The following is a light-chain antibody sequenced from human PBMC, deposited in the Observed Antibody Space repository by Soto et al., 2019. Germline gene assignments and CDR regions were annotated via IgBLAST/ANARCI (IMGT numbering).Light chain of an antibody. CDR2: DAS. Sequence: EIVMTQSPDILSVSPGERATLSCRARQSVSSSLAWYQQKPGQAPRLLIYDASTRATGIPARFSGSGSGTEFTLTISSLQSEDFALYYCQQYNKWPPVYTFGQGTKLEIK. J-gene: IGKJ2*01. V-gene: IGKV3D-15*01. CDR1: QSVSSS. CDR3: QQYNKWPPVYT.